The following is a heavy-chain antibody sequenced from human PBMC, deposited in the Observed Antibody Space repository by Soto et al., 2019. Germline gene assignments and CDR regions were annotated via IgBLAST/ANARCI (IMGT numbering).Heavy chain of an antibody. CDR3: ASGPIGDYTDGFDY. CDR1: GGSISSGGYS. Sequence: QLQLQESGSGLVKPSQTLSLTCAVSGGSISSGGYSWSWIRQPPGKVLVWIGYIYHSGSTYYNPSLKSRVTISVDWSKNQFSLKLSSVTAADTAVYYCASGPIGDYTDGFDYWGQGTLVTVSS. D-gene: IGHD4-17*01. J-gene: IGHJ4*02. CDR2: IYHSGST. V-gene: IGHV4-30-2*01.